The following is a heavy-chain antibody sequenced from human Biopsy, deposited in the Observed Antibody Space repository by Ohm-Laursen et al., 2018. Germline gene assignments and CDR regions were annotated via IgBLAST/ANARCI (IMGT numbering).Heavy chain of an antibody. CDR1: GGTFSNYA. J-gene: IGHJ6*01. CDR2: IIPVSDTA. V-gene: IGHV1-69*06. CDR3: ASSSYCGRTTCYQNYGMDV. D-gene: IGHD2-2*01. Sequence: SSVKVSCNASGGTFSNYAISWVRQAPGQGLEWLGGIIPVSDTANYAQKFQSRVTITADKPTSTAYMELSSLRSEDTALYYCASSSYCGRTTCYQNYGMDVWGQGTTVTVSS.